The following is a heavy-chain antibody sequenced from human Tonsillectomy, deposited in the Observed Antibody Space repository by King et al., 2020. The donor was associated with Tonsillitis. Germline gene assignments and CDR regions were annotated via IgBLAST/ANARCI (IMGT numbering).Heavy chain of an antibody. CDR1: GFTFDDYT. J-gene: IGHJ3*02. CDR3: AKATPRRGYSYGRDAFDI. V-gene: IGHV3-43*01. D-gene: IGHD5-18*01. CDR2: ISWDGGST. Sequence: VRLVESGGVVVQPGGSLRLSCAASGFTFDDYTMHWVRQAPRKGLEWVSLISWDGGSTYYADSVKGRFTISRDNSKNSLYLQMNSLRTEDTALYYCAKATPRRGYSYGRDAFDIWGQGTMVTVSS.